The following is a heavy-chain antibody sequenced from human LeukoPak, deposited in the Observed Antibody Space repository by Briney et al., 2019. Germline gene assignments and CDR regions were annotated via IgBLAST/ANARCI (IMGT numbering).Heavy chain of an antibody. CDR3: ARSRRLDRYCSSTSCYGAALDI. Sequence: SETLSLTCTVSGGSISSGGYYWSWIRQHPGKGLEWIGYIYYSGSTYYNPSLKSRVTISVDTSKNQFSLKLSSVTAADTAVYYCARSRRLDRYCSSTSCYGAALDIWGQGTMVTVSS. CDR1: GGSISSGGYY. D-gene: IGHD2-2*01. J-gene: IGHJ3*02. V-gene: IGHV4-31*03. CDR2: IYYSGST.